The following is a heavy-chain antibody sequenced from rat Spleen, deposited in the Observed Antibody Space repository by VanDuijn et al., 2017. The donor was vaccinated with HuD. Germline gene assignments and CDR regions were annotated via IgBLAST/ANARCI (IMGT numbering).Heavy chain of an antibody. D-gene: IGHD1-11*01. J-gene: IGHJ2*01. Sequence: EVQLVESGGGLVQPGRSLKLSCAASGFTFSNYGMAWVRQTPTKGLEWVASISPGGGNTYYRDSVKGRFTISRDNAKSTLYLQMDSLRSEDTATYYCTRENYGGYRGYFDYWGQGVMVTVSS. CDR2: ISPGGGNT. CDR1: GFTFSNYG. V-gene: IGHV5S13*01. CDR3: TRENYGGYRGYFDY.